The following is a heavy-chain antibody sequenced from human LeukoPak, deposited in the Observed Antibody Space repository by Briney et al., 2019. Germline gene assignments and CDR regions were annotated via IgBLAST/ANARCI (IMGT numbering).Heavy chain of an antibody. J-gene: IGHJ3*02. CDR1: GFNFNYYG. Sequence: QSGGSLRLSCAASGFNFNYYGMHWVRQAPGKGLEWVAFIRYDGSNEYYGDSVRGRLTISRDNSDNTLYMQMNSLRVEDTAVYYCAKGLHSSSWNDAFDIWGQGTTVTVSS. D-gene: IGHD6-13*01. CDR2: IRYDGSNE. V-gene: IGHV3-30*02. CDR3: AKGLHSSSWNDAFDI.